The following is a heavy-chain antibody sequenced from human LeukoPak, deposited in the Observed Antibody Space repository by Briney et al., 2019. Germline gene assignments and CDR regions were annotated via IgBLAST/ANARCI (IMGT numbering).Heavy chain of an antibody. CDR3: ARGAGELFKNWFDP. CDR1: VYTFTGYY. V-gene: IGHV1-2*02. J-gene: IGHJ5*02. D-gene: IGHD3-10*01. Sequence: ASVKVSCKASVYTFTGYYMHWVRQAPGQGLEWMGWINPNSGGTNYAQKFQGRVTMTRDTSISTACMELSRLRSDDTAVYYCARGAGELFKNWFDPWGQGTLVTVCS. CDR2: INPNSGGT.